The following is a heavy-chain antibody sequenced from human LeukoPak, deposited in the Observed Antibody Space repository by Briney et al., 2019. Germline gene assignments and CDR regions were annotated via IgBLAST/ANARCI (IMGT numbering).Heavy chain of an antibody. CDR1: GYTFNNYG. Sequence: ASVKVSCKASGYTFNNYGISWVRQAPGQGLESMGWITAYNGNTKYAQKLQGTVTMTTDTSTSTAYMELRSLRSDDTAVYYCARDIGGSIRTAVAGWDYWGQGTLVTVSS. D-gene: IGHD6-19*01. V-gene: IGHV1-18*01. CDR3: ARDIGGSIRTAVAGWDY. CDR2: ITAYNGNT. J-gene: IGHJ4*02.